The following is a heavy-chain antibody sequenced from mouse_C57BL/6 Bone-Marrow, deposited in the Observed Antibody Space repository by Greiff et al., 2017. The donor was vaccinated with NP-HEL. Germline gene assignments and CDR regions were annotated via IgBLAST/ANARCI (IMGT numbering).Heavy chain of an antibody. Sequence: EVKLQESGGDLVKPGGSLKLSCAASGFTFSSYGMSWVRQTPDKRLEWVATISSGGSYTYYPDSVKGRFTISRDNAKNTLYLQMSSLKSEDTAMYYCARHDTAPPYAMDYWGQGTSVTVSS. J-gene: IGHJ4*01. CDR1: GFTFSSYG. CDR2: ISSGGSYT. V-gene: IGHV5-6*01. D-gene: IGHD5-1-1*01. CDR3: ARHDTAPPYAMDY.